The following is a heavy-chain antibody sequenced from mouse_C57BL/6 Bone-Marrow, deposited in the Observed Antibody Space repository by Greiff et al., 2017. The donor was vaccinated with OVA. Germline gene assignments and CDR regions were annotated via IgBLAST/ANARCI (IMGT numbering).Heavy chain of an antibody. CDR1: GFNIKDDY. CDR2: IDPENGDT. CDR3: TTYYCGSSYGFAY. V-gene: IGHV14-4*01. D-gene: IGHD1-1*01. J-gene: IGHJ3*01. Sequence: EVQLQQSGAELVRPGASVKLSCTASGFNIKDDYMHWVKQRPEQGLEWIGWIDPENGDTEYASKFQGKATITADTSSNTAYLQLSSLTSEDTAVYYCTTYYCGSSYGFAYWGQGTLVTVSA.